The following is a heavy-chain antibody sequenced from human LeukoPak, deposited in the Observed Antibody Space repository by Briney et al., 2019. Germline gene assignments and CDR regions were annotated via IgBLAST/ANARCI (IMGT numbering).Heavy chain of an antibody. CDR2: TYYRSKWYN. D-gene: IGHD3-3*01. J-gene: IGHJ6*02. CDR3: ALQNYDFWSGDYYYGMDV. V-gene: IGHV6-1*01. CDR1: GDSVSSNSAA. Sequence: SQTLSLTCAISGDSVSSNSAAWNWIRQSPSRGLEWLGRTYYRSKWYNDYAVSVKSRITINPDTSKNQFSLQLNSVTPEDTAAYYCALQNYDFWSGDYYYGMDVWGQGTTVTVSS.